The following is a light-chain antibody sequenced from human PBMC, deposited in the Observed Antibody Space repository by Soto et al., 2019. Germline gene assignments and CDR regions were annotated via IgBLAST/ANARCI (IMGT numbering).Light chain of an antibody. CDR1: QSVSRY. V-gene: IGKV3-11*01. CDR3: QQRTIWLFT. CDR2: DAS. Sequence: EIVLTQSPATLSLSPGERATLSCRASQSVSRYLAWYQQKPGQAPRLLIYDASNRATGIPARFSGSGSGTDFTLTISSLEPEDFAVYYCQQRTIWLFTFGPGTKVDIK. J-gene: IGKJ3*01.